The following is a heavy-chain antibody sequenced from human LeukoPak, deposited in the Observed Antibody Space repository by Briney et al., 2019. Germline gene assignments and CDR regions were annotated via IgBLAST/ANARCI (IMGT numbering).Heavy chain of an antibody. CDR2: FHPEDGET. CDR3: ASLQLGTPGYLAPLDS. J-gene: IGHJ4*02. Sequence: GASVKVSCKVSGYTLSSLSMHWVRQGPGKGLEWMGGFHPEDGETIYAQKFQGRVTMTEDTSTDTAYMELSSLRSEDTAVYYCASLQLGTPGYLAPLDSWGQGTLVTVSS. D-gene: IGHD7-27*01. CDR1: GYTLSSLS. V-gene: IGHV1-24*01.